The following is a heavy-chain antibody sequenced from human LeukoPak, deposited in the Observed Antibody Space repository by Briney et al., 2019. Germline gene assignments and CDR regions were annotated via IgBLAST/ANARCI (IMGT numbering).Heavy chain of an antibody. CDR3: AKGGYYDSSGYFTIDY. CDR2: ISYDGSNK. D-gene: IGHD3-22*01. Sequence: GRSLRLSCAVSGFTFSSYGMHWVRQAPGKGLEWVAVISYDGSNKYYADSVKGRFTISRDNSKNTLYLQMNSLRAEDTAVYYCAKGGYYDSSGYFTIDYWGQGTLVTVSS. J-gene: IGHJ4*02. CDR1: GFTFSSYG. V-gene: IGHV3-30*18.